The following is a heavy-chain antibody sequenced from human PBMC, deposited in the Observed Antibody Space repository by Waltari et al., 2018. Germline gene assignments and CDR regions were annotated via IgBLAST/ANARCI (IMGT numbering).Heavy chain of an antibody. Sequence: QVQLVESGGGVVQPGRSLRLSCAASGFPFSGYAIHWVRQAPGKGLEWVAVISYDGSNKYYADSVKGRFTISRDNSKNTLYLQMNSLRAEDTAVYYCARDAPVGFRSHDYWGQGTLVTVSS. CDR2: ISYDGSNK. CDR3: ARDAPVGFRSHDY. CDR1: GFPFSGYA. J-gene: IGHJ4*02. D-gene: IGHD1-26*01. V-gene: IGHV3-30-3*01.